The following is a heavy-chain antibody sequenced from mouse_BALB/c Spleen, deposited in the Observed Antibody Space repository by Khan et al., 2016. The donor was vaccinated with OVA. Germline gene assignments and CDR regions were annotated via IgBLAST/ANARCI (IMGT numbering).Heavy chain of an antibody. Sequence: EVKLVESGGGLVKPGGSLKLSCAASGFTFSTYAMSWVRQTPEKRLEWVATISSDGDYTYYPDNVTGRFTISRDNAKNTLYLQMSSLRSEGTAMYYCARSPYGNFAYWGQGTLVTVSA. D-gene: IGHD2-1*01. J-gene: IGHJ3*01. CDR2: ISSDGDYT. V-gene: IGHV5-9-3*01. CDR3: ARSPYGNFAY. CDR1: GFTFSTYA.